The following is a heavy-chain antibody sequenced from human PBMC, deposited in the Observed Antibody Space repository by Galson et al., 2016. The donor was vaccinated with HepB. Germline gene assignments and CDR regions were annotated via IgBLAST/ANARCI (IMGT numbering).Heavy chain of an antibody. D-gene: IGHD4-17*01. J-gene: IGHJ4*02. CDR2: IYPGDSDT. CDR1: GYNFATFW. CDR3: ARQGPVTTSSQPSDY. V-gene: IGHV5-51*01. Sequence: QSGAEVKKPGESLMISCKGSGYNFATFWTGWVRQMPGKGLEWMGLIYPGDSDTRYSPSFQGQVTISADKSISTAYLQWTSLKASDTAIYYCARQGPVTTSSQPSDYWGQGTLVTVSS.